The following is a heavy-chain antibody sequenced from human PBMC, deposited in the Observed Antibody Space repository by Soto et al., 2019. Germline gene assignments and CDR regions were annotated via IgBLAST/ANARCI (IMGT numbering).Heavy chain of an antibody. CDR1: GFTFSSYA. CDR3: ARKGWWAGSWEGMDV. D-gene: IGHD1-26*01. CDR2: ISYDGSNK. J-gene: IGHJ6*02. Sequence: GGSLRLSCAASGFTFSSYAMHWVRQAPGKGLEWVAVISYDGSNKYYADSVKGRFTISRDNSKNTLYLQMNSLRAEDTAVYYCARKGWWAGSWEGMDVWGQGTTVTVSS. V-gene: IGHV3-30-3*01.